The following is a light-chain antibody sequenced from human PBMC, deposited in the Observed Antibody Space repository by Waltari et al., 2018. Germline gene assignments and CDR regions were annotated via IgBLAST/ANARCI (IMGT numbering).Light chain of an antibody. J-gene: IGLJ2*01. CDR3: QVWDSRSDHYVV. CDR1: NFGSKS. Sequence: SYVLTQPPSVSVAPGKTAWITCGGNNFGSKSVHWYQQKPGQAPVLVISYDSDRPSGIPERVSGSKSGNTATLTISRVEAADEADYYCQVWDSRSDHYVVFGGGTKLTVL. CDR2: YDS. V-gene: IGLV3-21*04.